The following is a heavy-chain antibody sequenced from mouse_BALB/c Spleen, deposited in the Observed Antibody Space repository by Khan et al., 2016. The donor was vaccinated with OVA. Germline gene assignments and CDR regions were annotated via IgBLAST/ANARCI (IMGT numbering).Heavy chain of an antibody. V-gene: IGHV9-3-1*01. D-gene: IGHD2-14*01. Sequence: QIQLVQSGPELKKPGETVKISCKASGYTFTNYVMNWVKQSPGKGLKWMGWINTYTGESTYADDFKGRFAFSLETSASTAYLQINSLKNEDTATYFCIRFDGGYWGQGTTLTVSS. CDR2: INTYTGES. CDR1: GYTFTNYV. CDR3: IRFDGGY. J-gene: IGHJ2*01.